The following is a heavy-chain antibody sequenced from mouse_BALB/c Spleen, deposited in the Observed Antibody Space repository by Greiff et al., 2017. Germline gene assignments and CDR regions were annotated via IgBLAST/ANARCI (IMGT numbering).Heavy chain of an antibody. J-gene: IGHJ4*01. CDR1: GYSITSDYA. D-gene: IGHD1-1*01. Sequence: EVQLQESGLGLVKPSQSLSLTCTVTGYSITSDYAWNWIRQFPGNKLEWMGYISYSGSTSYNPSLKSRISITRDTSKNQFFLQLNSVTTEDTATYYCAITTVVATWYYAMDYWGQGTSVTVSS. CDR3: AITTVVATWYYAMDY. V-gene: IGHV3-2*02. CDR2: ISYSGST.